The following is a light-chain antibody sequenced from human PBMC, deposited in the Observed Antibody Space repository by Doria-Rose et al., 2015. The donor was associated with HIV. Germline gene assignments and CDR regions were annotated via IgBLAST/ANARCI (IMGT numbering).Light chain of an antibody. CDR2: AAS. CDR3: QKYDSAPWT. V-gene: IGKV1-27*01. J-gene: IGKJ1*01. Sequence: DIQMTQSPSSLSASVGDRVTITCRASQGISNSLAWYQQKPGKVPKLLICAASTLRSGVPSRFSGSGSGTDFTLAISSLQPEDVATYYCQKYDSAPWTFGQGTKVES. CDR1: QGISNS.